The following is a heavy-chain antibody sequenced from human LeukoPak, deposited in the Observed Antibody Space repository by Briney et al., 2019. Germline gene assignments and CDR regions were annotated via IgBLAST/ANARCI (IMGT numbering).Heavy chain of an antibody. V-gene: IGHV4-34*01. CDR2: INHSGST. J-gene: IGHJ5*02. Sequence: PSETLSLTCAVYSGSFSGYYWSWLRQPPGKGLEWIGEINHSGSTNYNPSLKSRVTISVDTSKNQFSLKLSSVTAADTAVYYCARGRLLWFGELLEYNWFDPWGQGTLVTVSS. CDR3: ARGRLLWFGELLEYNWFDP. D-gene: IGHD3-10*01. CDR1: SGSFSGYY.